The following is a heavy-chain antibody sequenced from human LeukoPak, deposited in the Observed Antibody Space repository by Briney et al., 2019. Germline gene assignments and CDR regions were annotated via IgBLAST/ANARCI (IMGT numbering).Heavy chain of an antibody. D-gene: IGHD6-13*01. J-gene: IGHJ3*02. Sequence: PGGSLRLSCAASGFTFSSYAMSWVRQAPGKGLEWVSAISGSGGSTYYADSVKGRFTISRDNSKNTLYLQMNSLRAEDTAVYYCAKDSSSWPGSRGGAFDIWGQGTMVTVSS. V-gene: IGHV3-23*01. CDR2: ISGSGGST. CDR3: AKDSSSWPGSRGGAFDI. CDR1: GFTFSSYA.